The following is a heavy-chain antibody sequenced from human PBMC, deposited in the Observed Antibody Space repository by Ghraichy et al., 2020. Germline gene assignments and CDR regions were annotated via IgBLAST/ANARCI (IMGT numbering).Heavy chain of an antibody. V-gene: IGHV1-8*01. CDR1: GYTFTSYD. J-gene: IGHJ1*01. CDR3: ATKPTYLDFWSEFDLQH. Sequence: ASVKVSCKASGYTFTSYDINWVRQATGQGLEWMGWMNPNSGNTGYAQRFQGRVTMTRDTSISTAYMELSSLRSEDTAVYYCATKPTYLDFWSEFDLQHWGQGTLVTVSS. D-gene: IGHD3-3*01. CDR2: MNPNSGNT.